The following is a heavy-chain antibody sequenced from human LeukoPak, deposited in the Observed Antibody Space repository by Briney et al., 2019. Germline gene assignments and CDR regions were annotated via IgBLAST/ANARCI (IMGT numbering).Heavy chain of an antibody. CDR3: ARHSGYDPIA. CDR2: IYHSGST. J-gene: IGHJ5*02. Sequence: SKTLSLTCAVSGYSISSGYYWGWIRQPPGKGLEWIGSIYHSGSTYYNPSLKSRVTISVDTSKNQFSLKLSSVTAADTAVYYCARHSGYDPIAWGQGTLVTVSS. CDR1: GYSISSGYY. D-gene: IGHD5-12*01. V-gene: IGHV4-38-2*01.